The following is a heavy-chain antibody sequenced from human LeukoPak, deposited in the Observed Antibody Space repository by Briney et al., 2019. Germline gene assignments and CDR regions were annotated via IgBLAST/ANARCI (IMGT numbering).Heavy chain of an antibody. V-gene: IGHV1-2*06. CDR1: GYTFTVYY. CDR3: ARVSWIQLYYYYGMDV. D-gene: IGHD5-18*01. Sequence: GASVKVSCKASGYTFTVYYMHWVRQAPGQGLEWMGRINPNSGGTNYAQKFQGRVTMTRDTSISTAYMELSRLRSDDTAVYYCARVSWIQLYYYYGMDVWGQGTTVTVSS. J-gene: IGHJ6*02. CDR2: INPNSGGT.